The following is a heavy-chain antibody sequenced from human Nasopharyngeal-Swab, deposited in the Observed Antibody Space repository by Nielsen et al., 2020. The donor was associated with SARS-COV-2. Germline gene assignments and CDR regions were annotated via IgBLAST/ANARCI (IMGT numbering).Heavy chain of an antibody. D-gene: IGHD2-8*01. J-gene: IGHJ6*02. CDR3: ARDLYGMDV. CDR2: IWYDGSNK. V-gene: IGHV3-33*01. Sequence: WICQPPGKGLEWVAVIWYDGSNKYYADSVKGRFTISRDNSKNTLYLQMNSLRAEDTAVYYCARDLYGMDVWGQGTTVTVSS.